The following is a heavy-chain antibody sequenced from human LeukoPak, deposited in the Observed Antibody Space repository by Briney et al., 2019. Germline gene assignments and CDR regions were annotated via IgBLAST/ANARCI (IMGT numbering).Heavy chain of an antibody. CDR3: ARERPWNDGAFDI. V-gene: IGHV1-2*06. D-gene: IGHD1-1*01. CDR1: GYTFTGYY. Sequence: GASVKVSCKASGYTFTGYYMHWVRQAPGQGLEWMGRINPNSGGTNYAQKFQGRVTITRNTSISTAYMELSSLRSEDTAVYYCARERPWNDGAFDIWGQGTMVTVSS. CDR2: INPNSGGT. J-gene: IGHJ3*02.